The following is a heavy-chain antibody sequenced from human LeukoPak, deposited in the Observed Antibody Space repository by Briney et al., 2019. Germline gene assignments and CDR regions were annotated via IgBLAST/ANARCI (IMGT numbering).Heavy chain of an antibody. CDR1: GFTFSTYA. V-gene: IGHV3-30*02. J-gene: IGHJ4*02. CDR3: AKISSSAESNFDY. D-gene: IGHD6-25*01. CDR2: IWPDGSKK. Sequence: PGGSLRLSCAASGFTFSTYAMHWVRQAPGKGLEWVAFIWPDGSKKYYADSVKGRFANSRENSKNTVYLQMNDLRPEDTALYFCAKISSSAESNFDYWGQGTLLTVSS.